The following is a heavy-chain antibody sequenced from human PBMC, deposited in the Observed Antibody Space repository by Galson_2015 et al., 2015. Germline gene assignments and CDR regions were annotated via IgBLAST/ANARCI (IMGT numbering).Heavy chain of an antibody. CDR2: ISSSSSTI. J-gene: IGHJ6*02. CDR3: AREGGRPNAKAYYYGMDV. CDR1: GFTFSSYS. V-gene: IGHV3-48*01. Sequence: SLRLSCAASGFTFSSYSMNWVRQAPGKGLEWVSYISSSSSTIYYADSVKGRFTISRDNAKNSLYLQMNSLRAEDTAVYYCAREGGRPNAKAYYYGMDVWGQGTTVTVSS. D-gene: IGHD3-16*01.